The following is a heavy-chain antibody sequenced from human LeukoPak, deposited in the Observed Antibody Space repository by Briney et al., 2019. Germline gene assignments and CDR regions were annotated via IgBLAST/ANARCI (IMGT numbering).Heavy chain of an antibody. J-gene: IGHJ4*02. CDR1: GYTFTSYG. CDR3: ASGADRIAAAGTTFDY. D-gene: IGHD6-13*01. Sequence: ASVKVSCKASGYTFTSYGISWVRQAPGQGLEWMGRIIPILGIANYAQKFQGRVTITADKSTSTAYMELSSLRPEDTAVYYCASGADRIAAAGTTFDYWGQGTLVTVSS. CDR2: IIPILGIA. V-gene: IGHV1-69*04.